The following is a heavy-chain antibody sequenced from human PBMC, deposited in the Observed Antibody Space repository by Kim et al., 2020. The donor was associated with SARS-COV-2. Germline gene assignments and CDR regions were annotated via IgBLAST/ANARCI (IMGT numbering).Heavy chain of an antibody. J-gene: IGHJ4*02. CDR2: IIPIFGTA. CDR1: GGTFSSYA. Sequence: SVKVSCKASGGTFSSYAISWVRQAPGQGLEWMGGIIPIFGTANYAQKFQGRVTITADESTSTAYMELSSLRSEDTAVYYCASSGSTKQLWSTVTTTRFAVGLYYFDYWGQGTLVTVSS. D-gene: IGHD5-18*01. CDR3: ASSGSTKQLWSTVTTTRFAVGLYYFDY. V-gene: IGHV1-69*13.